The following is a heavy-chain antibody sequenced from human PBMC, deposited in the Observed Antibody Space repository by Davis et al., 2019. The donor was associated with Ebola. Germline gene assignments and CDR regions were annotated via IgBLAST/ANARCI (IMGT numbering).Heavy chain of an antibody. CDR2: ISSSGSTI. V-gene: IGHV3-48*03. Sequence: GESLKIPCAASGFTFSSYEMNWVRPAPGKGLEWVSYISSSGSTIYYADSVKGRFTISRDNAKNSLYLQMNSLRAEDTAVYYCAREIYDYYDSGGFDYWGQGTLVTVSS. D-gene: IGHD3-22*01. CDR3: AREIYDYYDSGGFDY. CDR1: GFTFSSYE. J-gene: IGHJ4*02.